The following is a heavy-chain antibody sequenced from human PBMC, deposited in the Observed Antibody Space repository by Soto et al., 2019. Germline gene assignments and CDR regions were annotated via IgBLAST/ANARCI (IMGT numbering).Heavy chain of an antibody. Sequence: ESGGGVVQPGRSLRLSCAASGFTFSSYAMHWVRQAPGKGLEWVAVISYDGGNEYYVESVKGRFTISRDDSKNTLYLQMNRLKVEDTGLDFCARALYYHGSGSTPDFWGQGTLVTVPS. J-gene: IGHJ4*01. CDR3: ARALYYHGSGSTPDF. D-gene: IGHD3-10*01. CDR1: GFTFSSYA. V-gene: IGHV3-30-3*01. CDR2: ISYDGGNE.